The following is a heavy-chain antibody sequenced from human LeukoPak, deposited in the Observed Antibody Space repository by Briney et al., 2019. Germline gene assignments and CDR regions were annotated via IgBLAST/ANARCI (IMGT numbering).Heavy chain of an antibody. CDR3: AKSRGMTTVTSGGWFGP. V-gene: IGHV3-30*18. J-gene: IGHJ5*02. CDR2: ISYDGSNK. CDR1: GFTFSSYG. D-gene: IGHD4-17*01. Sequence: GGSLRLSCAASGFTFSSYGMHWVRQAPGKGLEWVAVISYDGSNKYYADSVKGRFTISRDNSKNTLYLQMSSLRAEDTAVYYCAKSRGMTTVTSGGWFGPWGQGTLVTVSS.